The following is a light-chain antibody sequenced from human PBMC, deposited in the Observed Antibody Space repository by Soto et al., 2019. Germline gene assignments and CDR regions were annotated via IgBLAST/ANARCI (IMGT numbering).Light chain of an antibody. CDR3: SSYAGSNILL. Sequence: QSALTQPPSATGYPGQSVTISCTGTSSDVGGYNYVSWYQQHPGKAPKLMIYEVSKWPSGVSDRFSGSKSGNTASLTVSGLQAEDEADYYCSSYAGSNILLFGGGTKLTVL. J-gene: IGLJ2*01. CDR1: SSDVGGYNY. CDR2: EVS. V-gene: IGLV2-8*01.